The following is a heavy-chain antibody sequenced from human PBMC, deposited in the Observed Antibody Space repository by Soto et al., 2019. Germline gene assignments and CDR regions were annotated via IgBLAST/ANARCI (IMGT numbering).Heavy chain of an antibody. Sequence: VESLNISCKGSGYSFTSYWIGWVRQMPGKGLEWMGIIYPGDSDTRYSPSFQGQVTISADKSISTAYLQWSSLKASDTAMYHCNRLHYSRAAIDYYYYGFDVWVPGTTVSVS. CDR2: IYPGDSDT. V-gene: IGHV5-51*01. CDR1: GYSFTSYW. J-gene: IGHJ6*02. CDR3: NRLHYSRAAIDYYYYGFDV. D-gene: IGHD6-13*01.